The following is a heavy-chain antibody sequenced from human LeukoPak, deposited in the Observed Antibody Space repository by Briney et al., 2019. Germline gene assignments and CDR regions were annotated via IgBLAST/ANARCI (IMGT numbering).Heavy chain of an antibody. V-gene: IGHV3-23*01. Sequence: PGGSLRLSCAASGFTFSSYSMNWVRQAPGKGLEWVSAISGSGGSTYYADSVKGRFTISRDNSKNTLYLQMNSLRAEDTAVYYCAKGGYSYGYVSNWGQGTLVTVSS. D-gene: IGHD5-18*01. CDR3: AKGGYSYGYVSN. J-gene: IGHJ4*02. CDR1: GFTFSSYS. CDR2: ISGSGGST.